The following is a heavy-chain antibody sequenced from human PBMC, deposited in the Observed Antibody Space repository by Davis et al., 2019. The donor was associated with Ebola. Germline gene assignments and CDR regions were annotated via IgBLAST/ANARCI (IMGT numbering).Heavy chain of an antibody. CDR2: INPSGGST. CDR1: GGTFSSYT. CDR3: ARVRRYYDSSGYRRGYFQH. J-gene: IGHJ1*01. Sequence: ASVKVSCKASGGTFSSYTISWVRQAPGQGLEWMGIINPSGGSTSYAQKFQGRVTMTRDTSTSTVYMELSSLRSEDTAVYYCARVRRYYDSSGYRRGYFQHWGQGTLVTVSS. V-gene: IGHV1-46*03. D-gene: IGHD3-22*01.